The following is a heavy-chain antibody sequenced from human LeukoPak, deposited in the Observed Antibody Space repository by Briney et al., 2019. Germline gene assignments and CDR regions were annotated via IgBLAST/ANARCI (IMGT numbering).Heavy chain of an antibody. CDR3: AKAGDYSYFDY. D-gene: IGHD4-11*01. CDR1: GLTLSNYW. J-gene: IGHJ4*02. Sequence: GGSLRLSCAVSGLTLSNYWMNWVRQAPGKGLEWVSAISGSDGSTYYADSVKGRFTISRDNSKNTLYLQMNSLRAEDTAVYYCAKAGDYSYFDYWGQGTLVTVSS. V-gene: IGHV3-23*01. CDR2: ISGSDGST.